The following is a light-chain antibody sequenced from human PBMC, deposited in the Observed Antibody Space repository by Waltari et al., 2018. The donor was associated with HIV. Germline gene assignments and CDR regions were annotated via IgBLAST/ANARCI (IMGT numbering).Light chain of an antibody. V-gene: IGLV2-14*03. CDR1: SSDVGTSNY. Sequence: QSALTQPASVSGSPGQSLTISCTGTSSDVGTSNYFSWYQQPPGEAPKLIIYDVSNRPSGVSNRFSGSKSGNTASLTISGLQAEDEADYYCSSYTIRTTLEFGGGTKLTVL. J-gene: IGLJ2*01. CDR3: SSYTIRTTLE. CDR2: DVS.